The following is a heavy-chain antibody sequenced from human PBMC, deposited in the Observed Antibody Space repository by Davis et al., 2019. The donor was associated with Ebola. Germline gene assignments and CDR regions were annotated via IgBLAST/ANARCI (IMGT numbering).Heavy chain of an antibody. Sequence: SETLSLTCTVSGGSISSYYWSWIRQPPGKGLECIGYIYYSGSTNYNPSLKSRVTISVDTSKNQFSLKLSSVTAADTAVYYCARGGGSGGYWGQGTLVTVSS. CDR3: ARGGGSGGY. CDR1: GGSISSYY. J-gene: IGHJ4*02. D-gene: IGHD6-25*01. V-gene: IGHV4-59*01. CDR2: IYYSGST.